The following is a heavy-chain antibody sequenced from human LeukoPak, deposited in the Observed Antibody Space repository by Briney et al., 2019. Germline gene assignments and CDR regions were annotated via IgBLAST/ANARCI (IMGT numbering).Heavy chain of an antibody. CDR3: ARSDDFWSGYYGY. CDR2: INHSGST. D-gene: IGHD3-3*01. Sequence: PSETLSLTCTVSGGSISSSSYYWSWIRQPPGKGLEWIGEINHSGSTNYNPSLKSRVTISVDTSKNQFSLKLSSVTAADTAVYYCARSDDFWSGYYGYWGQGTLVTVSS. CDR1: GGSISSSSYY. J-gene: IGHJ4*02. V-gene: IGHV4-39*07.